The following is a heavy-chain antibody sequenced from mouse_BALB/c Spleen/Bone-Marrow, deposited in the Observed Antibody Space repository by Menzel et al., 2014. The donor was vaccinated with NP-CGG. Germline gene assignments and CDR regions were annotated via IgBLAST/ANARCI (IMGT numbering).Heavy chain of an antibody. CDR3: ARGGNWDGFAY. V-gene: IGHV1-7*01. D-gene: IGHD4-1*01. Sequence: VQLQQSGAGLAKPGASVKMSCKASGYTFTSYWMHWVKQRPGQGLEWIGYINPSTGYTEYNQKFKDKATLTADKSSSTAYMQLSSLTSEDSAVYYCARGGNWDGFAYWGQGTLVTVSA. CDR1: GYTFTSYW. J-gene: IGHJ3*01. CDR2: INPSTGYT.